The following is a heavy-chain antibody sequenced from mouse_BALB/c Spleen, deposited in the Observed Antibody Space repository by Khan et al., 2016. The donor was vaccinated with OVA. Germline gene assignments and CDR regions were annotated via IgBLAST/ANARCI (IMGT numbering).Heavy chain of an antibody. CDR1: GYTFTDYN. Sequence: QIQLVQSGAELARPGASVKLSCKASGYTFTDYNINWVKQRTGQGLEWIGEIYPGSNNTYYNDKFKGKATLTADKSSRTAYMQLSSLTSEDYAVYCCAREWGAWFPYWGQGTLVTVSA. CDR2: IYPGSNNT. V-gene: IGHV1-77*01. CDR3: AREWGAWFPY. J-gene: IGHJ3*01.